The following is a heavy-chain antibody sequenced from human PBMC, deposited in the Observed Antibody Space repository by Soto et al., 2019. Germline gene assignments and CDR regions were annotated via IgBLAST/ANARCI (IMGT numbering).Heavy chain of an antibody. CDR1: GVSISSYY. D-gene: IGHD5-18*01. CDR2: IYYSGST. V-gene: IGHV4-59*01. J-gene: IGHJ6*02. Sequence: QVQLQESGAGLVKPSETLSLTCTVSGVSISSYYWSWIRQPPGKGLEWIGYIYYSGSTNYNPSLKSRVTISVDTSKNQFSLKLSSVTAADTAVYYCARAFTTALTMDAWGQGTTVTVSS. CDR3: ARAFTTALTMDA.